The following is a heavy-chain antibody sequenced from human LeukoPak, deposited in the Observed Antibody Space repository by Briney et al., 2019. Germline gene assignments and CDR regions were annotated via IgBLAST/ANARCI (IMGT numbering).Heavy chain of an antibody. CDR2: ITSDGSST. D-gene: IGHD6-6*01. J-gene: IGHJ4*02. CDR3: ARDQRVTGRPDIDY. V-gene: IGHV3-74*01. Sequence: PRRSLRLSFAPSGSTFMNHWIHSGRHTPRKGLVWVSRITSDGSSTTYADPVKNRFTISTDNPNNTLYLQMNNLRADDTAMYYCARDQRVTGRPDIDYWGQGTLVIVSS. CDR1: GSTFMNHW.